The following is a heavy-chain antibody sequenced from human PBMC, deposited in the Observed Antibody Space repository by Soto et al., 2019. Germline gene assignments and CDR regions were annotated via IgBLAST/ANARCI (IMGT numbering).Heavy chain of an antibody. Sequence: EVQLLESGGGLVQPGGSLRLSCAASGFTFSSYAMSWVRQAPGKGLEWVSAISGSGGSTYYADSVKGRFTISSDNSKNKLYLQMNSVRAEDTAVYYCTSRGYCSSTSCPPPGSSYYYGMDVWGTGPTVTVCS. CDR3: TSRGYCSSTSCPPPGSSYYYGMDV. CDR2: ISGSGGST. J-gene: IGHJ6*04. V-gene: IGHV3-23*01. CDR1: GFTFSSYA. D-gene: IGHD2-2*01.